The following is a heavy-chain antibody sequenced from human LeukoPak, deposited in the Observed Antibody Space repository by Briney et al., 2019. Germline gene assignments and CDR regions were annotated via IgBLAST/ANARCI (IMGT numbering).Heavy chain of an antibody. CDR1: GFTFSSYG. D-gene: IGHD5-12*01. J-gene: IGHJ4*02. CDR3: ARDQYSGYEDY. V-gene: IGHV3-30*03. Sequence: PGGSLRLSCAASGFTFSSYGMHWVRQAPGKGLEWVAVISYDGSNKYYADSVKGRFTISRDNSKNTLYLQMNSLRAEDTAVYYCARDQYSGYEDYWGQGTLVTVSS. CDR2: ISYDGSNK.